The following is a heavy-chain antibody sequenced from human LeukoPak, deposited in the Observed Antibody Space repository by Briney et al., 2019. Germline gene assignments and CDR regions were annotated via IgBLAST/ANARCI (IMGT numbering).Heavy chain of an antibody. CDR3: ARASGNFYYYYGMDV. Sequence: GGSLRLSCAASGFTFSSYSMNWVRQAPGKGLEWVSYISSSSSTIYYADSVKGRFTISRDNAKNSLYLQMNSLRAEDTAVYYCARASGNFYYYYGMDVWGQGTTVTVSS. D-gene: IGHD4-23*01. J-gene: IGHJ6*02. CDR2: ISSSSSTI. CDR1: GFTFSSYS. V-gene: IGHV3-48*04.